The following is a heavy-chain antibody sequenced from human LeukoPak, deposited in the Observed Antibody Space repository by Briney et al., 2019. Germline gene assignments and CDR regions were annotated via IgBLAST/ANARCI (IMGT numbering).Heavy chain of an antibody. CDR3: ARAQTRAFDI. CDR1: GFTFSSYA. CDR2: ISRSGGST. V-gene: IGHV3-23*01. Sequence: GGSLRLSCAASGFTFSSYAMNWVRQAPGKGLEWVSAISRSGGSTYYADSVKGRFTISRDNSKSTLYLQMNSLRAEDAAIYYCARAQTRAFDIWGQGTMVTVSS. J-gene: IGHJ3*02.